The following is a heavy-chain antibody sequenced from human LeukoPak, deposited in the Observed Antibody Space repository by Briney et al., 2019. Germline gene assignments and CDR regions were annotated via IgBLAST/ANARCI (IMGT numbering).Heavy chain of an antibody. Sequence: SETLSLTCTVSGGSISGYYWSWIRQPPGKGLEWIGYMYYSGSTKYNPSLKSRVTISVDTSKNQLSLKLSSVTAADTAVYYCARQDYYYYMDVWGKGSTVTVSS. CDR1: GGSISGYY. V-gene: IGHV4-59*08. CDR2: MYYSGST. CDR3: ARQDYYYYMDV. J-gene: IGHJ6*03.